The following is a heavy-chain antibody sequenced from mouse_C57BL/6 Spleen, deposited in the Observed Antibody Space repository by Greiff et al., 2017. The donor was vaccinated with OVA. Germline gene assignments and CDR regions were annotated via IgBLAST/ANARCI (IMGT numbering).Heavy chain of an antibody. D-gene: IGHD1-1*01. CDR1: GYTFTSYW. V-gene: IGHV1-59*01. CDR3: ARGTTVPLDY. J-gene: IGHJ2*01. CDR2: IDPSDSYT. Sequence: QVQLQQPGAELVRPGTSVKLSCKASGYTFTSYWMHWVQQRPGQGLEWIGVIDPSDSYTNYNQKLKGKATLTVDTSSSTAYMQLSSLTSEDSAVYYCARGTTVPLDYWGQGTTLTVSS.